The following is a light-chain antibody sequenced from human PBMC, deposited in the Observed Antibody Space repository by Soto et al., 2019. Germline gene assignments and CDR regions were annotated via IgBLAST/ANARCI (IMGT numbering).Light chain of an antibody. J-gene: IGLJ3*02. V-gene: IGLV2-8*01. Sequence: QSVLTQPPSASGSPGQSVTISCTGTSSDVGGYNYVSWYQQHPGKAPKLIIYEVTKRPSGVPDRFSGSKSGNTASLTVSGPLAEDEADYYCSSHAGIINVVFGGGTKVTVL. CDR3: SSHAGIINVV. CDR2: EVT. CDR1: SSDVGGYNY.